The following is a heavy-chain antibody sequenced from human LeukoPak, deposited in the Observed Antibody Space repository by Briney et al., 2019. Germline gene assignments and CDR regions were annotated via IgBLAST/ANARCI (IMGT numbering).Heavy chain of an antibody. CDR1: GYTFTSYG. CDR2: ISAYNGNT. V-gene: IGHV1-18*01. D-gene: IGHD3/OR15-3a*01. Sequence: GASETVSCKASGYTFTSYGISWVRQAPGQGLEWMGWISAYNGNTNYAQKLQGRVTMTTDTSTSTAYMELRSLRSDDTAVYYCARDGQDPRYYYYYMDVWGKGTTVTVSS. CDR3: ARDGQDPRYYYYYMDV. J-gene: IGHJ6*03.